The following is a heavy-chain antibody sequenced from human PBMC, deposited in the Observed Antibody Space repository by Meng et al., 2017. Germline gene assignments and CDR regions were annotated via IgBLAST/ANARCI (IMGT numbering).Heavy chain of an antibody. CDR2: IFPDDSDT. D-gene: IGHD1-1*01. V-gene: IGHV5-51*01. Sequence: GESLKISCKGSGYSFTSYWIGWVRQMPGKGPEWMGIIFPDDSDTRYSPSFQGQVTISADKSINTAYLQWSSLKASDTAIYYCARKGKNTYNIYYFDYWAQGALAT. CDR3: ARKGKNTYNIYYFDY. CDR1: GYSFTSYW. J-gene: IGHJ4*02.